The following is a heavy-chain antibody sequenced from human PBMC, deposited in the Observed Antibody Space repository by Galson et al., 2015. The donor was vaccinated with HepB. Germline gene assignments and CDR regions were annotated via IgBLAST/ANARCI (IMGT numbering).Heavy chain of an antibody. J-gene: IGHJ4*02. CDR2: ISSSSSYI. CDR3: ARAVRAVSSGWYGVGYFDY. D-gene: IGHD6-19*01. V-gene: IGHV3-21*01. Sequence: SLRLSCAASGFTFSRYSINWVRQAPGQGLGWVSSISSSSSYIYYADSVKGRFTLPRDNAKNSLYLQMNSLRAEDTAVYYCARAVRAVSSGWYGVGYFDYWGQGTLVTVSS. CDR1: GFTFSRYS.